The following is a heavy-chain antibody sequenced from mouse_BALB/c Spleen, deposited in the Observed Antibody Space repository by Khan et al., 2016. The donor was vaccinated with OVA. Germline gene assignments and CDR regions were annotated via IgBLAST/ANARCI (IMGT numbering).Heavy chain of an antibody. CDR2: IRSKANNHAS. V-gene: IGHV6-6*01. Sequence: EVKLVESGGGLVQPGGSMKLSCAASGFTFSDAWMDWVRQSPEKGLEWVAEIRSKANNHASYYAESVKGRFTISRDDSKTSVHLQMNSLRAEDSGTYYCISMVNCVYYYAMEYWGQGTSVTVSS. J-gene: IGHJ4*01. CDR1: GFTFSDAW. CDR3: ISMVNCVYYYAMEY. D-gene: IGHD2-10*02.